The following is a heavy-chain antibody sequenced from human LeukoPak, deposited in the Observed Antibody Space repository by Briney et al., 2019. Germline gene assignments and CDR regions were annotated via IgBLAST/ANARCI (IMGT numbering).Heavy chain of an antibody. D-gene: IGHD3-10*02. CDR1: GYTLTELS. J-gene: IGHJ4*02. Sequence: ASVKVSCKVSGYTLTELSIHWVRQAPGKGLEWMGYFDPEDAETIYAQKFQGRVTMTEDTSTDTAYMDLSSLRSEDTDVYYCATAVFGATFDYWGQGTLVTVSS. V-gene: IGHV1-24*01. CDR2: FDPEDAET. CDR3: ATAVFGATFDY.